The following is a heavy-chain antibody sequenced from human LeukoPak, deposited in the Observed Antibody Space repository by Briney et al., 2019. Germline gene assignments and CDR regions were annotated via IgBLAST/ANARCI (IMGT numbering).Heavy chain of an antibody. D-gene: IGHD3/OR15-3a*01. CDR2: INSDGSRT. CDR1: GFTFSSYW. V-gene: IGHV3-74*01. Sequence: QTGGSLRLSCAASGFTFSSYWMHWVRQAPGKGLVWVSCINSDGSRTSYADSVKGRFTISRDNAKNTLYLQADSLRVEDTAVYFCARVGNFGLDAFDIWGQGTMVTVSS. J-gene: IGHJ3*02. CDR3: ARVGNFGLDAFDI.